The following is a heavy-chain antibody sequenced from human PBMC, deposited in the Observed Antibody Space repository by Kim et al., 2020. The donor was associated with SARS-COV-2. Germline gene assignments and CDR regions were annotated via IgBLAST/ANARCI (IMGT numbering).Heavy chain of an antibody. Sequence: GGSLRLSCAASGFTFSSYGMPWVRQAPGKGLEWVAVISYDGSNTYYADSVKGRFTISRDNSKNTLYLQMNSLRAEDTAVYYCARDLGVSPSPEGTMDVWGEGAPVTASS. CDR1: GFTFSSYG. CDR3: ARDLGVSPSPEGTMDV. D-gene: IGHD2-8*01. CDR2: ISYDGSNT. V-gene: IGHV3-33*05. J-gene: IGHJ6*04.